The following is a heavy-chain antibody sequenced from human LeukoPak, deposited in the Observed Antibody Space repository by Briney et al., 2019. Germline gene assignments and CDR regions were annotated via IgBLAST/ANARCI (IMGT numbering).Heavy chain of an antibody. CDR1: GASISSYY. CDR3: ARAPHTRRNYGPLLNYFDY. J-gene: IGHJ4*02. CDR2: IYYSGST. V-gene: IGHV4-59*01. D-gene: IGHD4-17*01. Sequence: DPSETLSLTCTVSGASISSYYWSWIRQPPGKGLEWIGYIYYSGSTNYNPSLKSRVTISVDTSKNQFSLKLSSVTAADTAVYYCARAPHTRRNYGPLLNYFDYWGQGTLVTVSS.